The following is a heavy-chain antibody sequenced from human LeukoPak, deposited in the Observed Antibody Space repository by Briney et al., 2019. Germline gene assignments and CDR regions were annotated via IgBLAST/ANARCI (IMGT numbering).Heavy chain of an antibody. CDR3: AKEVNHEGGPGYYFAY. V-gene: IGHV3-33*06. J-gene: IGHJ4*02. CDR2: IWYDGSDK. CDR1: GFTFSSYG. Sequence: GGSLRLSCAASGFTFSSYGMHWVRQAPGKGLEWVAVIWYDGSDKYYADSVKGRFTISRDNSENTLYLQMNSLRAEDTAVYYCAKEVNHEGGPGYYFAYWGQGTLVTVSS. D-gene: IGHD1-14*01.